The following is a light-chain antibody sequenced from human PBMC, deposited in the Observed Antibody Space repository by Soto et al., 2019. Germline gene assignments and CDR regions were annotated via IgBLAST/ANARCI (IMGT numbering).Light chain of an antibody. CDR2: DAS. J-gene: IGKJ4*01. CDR1: RDITDY. V-gene: IGKV1-33*01. Sequence: DTQMTQSPSSLSASVGDRVTITCQASRDITDYLNWYQQKPGKAPKLLIYDASNLETGVPSRFSGSGSATDFTLTITSLQPEDIATYYCQQFDNVPLTFGGGTKVEIK. CDR3: QQFDNVPLT.